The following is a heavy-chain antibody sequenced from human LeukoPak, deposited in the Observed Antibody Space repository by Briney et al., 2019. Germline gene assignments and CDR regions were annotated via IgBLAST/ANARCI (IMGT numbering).Heavy chain of an antibody. CDR3: ARDAPYYYDSSGYPNWFDP. CDR2: TSAYNGNT. V-gene: IGHV1-18*01. J-gene: IGHJ5*02. D-gene: IGHD3-22*01. CDR1: GYTFTSYG. Sequence: ASVKVSCKASGYTFTSYGISWVRQAPGQGLEWMGWTSAYNGNTNYAQKLQGRVTMTTDTSTSTAYMELRSLRSDDTAVYYCARDAPYYYDSSGYPNWFDPWGQGTLVTVSS.